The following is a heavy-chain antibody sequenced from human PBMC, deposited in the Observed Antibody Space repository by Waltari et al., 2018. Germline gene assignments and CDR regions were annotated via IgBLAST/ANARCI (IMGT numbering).Heavy chain of an antibody. V-gene: IGHV1-18*01. J-gene: IGHJ4*01. Sequence: QIHLVQSGPETQKPGASVKVSCKTSGYSFTTYVISWLRQAPGPGLEWVGWLSPFSGQTHYAQKFQDRVAMTADTAAATAYMELKSLRSDDTAFYYCATSYSWNGLEYWGHGTLVTVFS. D-gene: IGHD1-26*01. CDR2: LSPFSGQT. CDR1: GYSFTTYV. CDR3: ATSYSWNGLEY.